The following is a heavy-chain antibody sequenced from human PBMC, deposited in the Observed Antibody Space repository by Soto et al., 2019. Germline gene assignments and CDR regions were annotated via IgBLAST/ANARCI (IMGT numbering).Heavy chain of an antibody. CDR3: ASPYDYVWGSYRYIGNTFDY. V-gene: IGHV3-30-3*01. D-gene: IGHD3-16*02. CDR1: GFTFSSYA. Sequence: QVQLVESGGGVVQPGRSLRLSCAASGFTFSSYAMHWVRQAPGKGLEWVAVISYDGSNKYYADSVKGRFTISRDNSKNTLYLQMNSLRAEDTAVYYCASPYDYVWGSYRYIGNTFDYWGQGTLVTVSS. J-gene: IGHJ4*02. CDR2: ISYDGSNK.